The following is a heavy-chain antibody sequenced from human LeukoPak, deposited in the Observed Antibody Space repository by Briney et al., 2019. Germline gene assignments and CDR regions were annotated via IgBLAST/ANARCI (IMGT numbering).Heavy chain of an antibody. V-gene: IGHV3-30-3*01. Sequence: GGSLRLSCAASGFTFSNYAMHWARQAPGKGLDWVAFISYDGNKKYYADSVKGRFTLSRDNSKNTLYLQMNSLRAEDTAVYFCAKDISGSYSVDYWGQGPWSPSPQ. CDR1: GFTFSNYA. J-gene: IGHJ4*02. D-gene: IGHD1-26*01. CDR2: ISYDGNKK. CDR3: AKDISGSYSVDY.